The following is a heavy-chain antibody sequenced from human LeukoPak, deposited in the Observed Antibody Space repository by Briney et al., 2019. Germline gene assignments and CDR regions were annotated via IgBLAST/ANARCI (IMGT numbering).Heavy chain of an antibody. J-gene: IGHJ4*02. Sequence: SETLSLTCAVSGYSISSGYYWGWIRQPPGKGLEWVGSIYHSGSTYYNPSLKSRVTTSVDTSKNQFSLKLSSVTAADTAVYYCASLPGYSYGTGIDYWGQGTLVTVSS. CDR3: ASLPGYSYGTGIDY. D-gene: IGHD5-18*01. CDR2: IYHSGST. CDR1: GYSISSGYY. V-gene: IGHV4-38-2*01.